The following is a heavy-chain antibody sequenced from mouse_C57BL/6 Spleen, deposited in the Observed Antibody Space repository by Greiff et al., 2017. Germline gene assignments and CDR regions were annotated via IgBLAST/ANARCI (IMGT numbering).Heavy chain of an antibody. Sequence: QVQLQQPGAELVKPGASVKMSCKASGYTFTSYWITWVKQRPGQGLEWIGDIYPGSGSTNYNEKFKSKATLTVDTSSSTAYMQLSSLTSEDSAVYYCSIRYDDEDYAMDYWGQGTSVTVSS. J-gene: IGHJ4*01. D-gene: IGHD2-4*01. CDR2: IYPGSGST. V-gene: IGHV1-55*01. CDR1: GYTFTSYW. CDR3: SIRYDDEDYAMDY.